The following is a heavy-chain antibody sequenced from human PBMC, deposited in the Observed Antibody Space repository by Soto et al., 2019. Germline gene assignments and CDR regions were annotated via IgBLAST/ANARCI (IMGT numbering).Heavy chain of an antibody. V-gene: IGHV4-31*03. D-gene: IGHD6-13*01. CDR1: GGSISSGGYY. CDR3: ARTFSGMRHHSSSWYPSRPFDY. Sequence: PSETLSLTCTVSGGSISSGGYYWSWIRQHPGKGLEWIGYIYYSGSTYYNPSLKSRVTISVDTSKNQFSLKLSSVTAADTAVYYCARTFSGMRHHSSSWYPSRPFDYWGQGTLVTVSS. J-gene: IGHJ4*02. CDR2: IYYSGST.